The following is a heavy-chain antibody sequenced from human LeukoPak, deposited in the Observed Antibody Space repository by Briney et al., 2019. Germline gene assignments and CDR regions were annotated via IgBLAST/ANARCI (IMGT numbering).Heavy chain of an antibody. CDR1: GGSISSGGYY. V-gene: IGHV4-61*08. CDR3: ARDFSNYDFWSGSRDYYGMDA. CDR2: IYYSGST. J-gene: IGHJ6*02. Sequence: SETLSLTCTVSGGSISSGGYYWSWIRQPPGKGLEWIGYIYYSGSTNYNPSLKSRVTISVDTSKNQFSLKLSSVTAADTAVYYCARDFSNYDFWSGSRDYYGMDAWGQGTTVTVSS. D-gene: IGHD3-3*01.